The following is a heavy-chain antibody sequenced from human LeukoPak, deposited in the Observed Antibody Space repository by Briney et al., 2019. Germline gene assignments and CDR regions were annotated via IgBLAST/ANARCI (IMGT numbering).Heavy chain of an antibody. CDR2: IIPIFGTA. V-gene: IGHV1-69*06. CDR1: GGTFSSYA. J-gene: IGHJ4*02. D-gene: IGHD3-10*01. Sequence: GASVKVSCKASGGTFSSYAISWVRQAPGQGLEWMGGIIPIFGTANYAQKFQGRVTITADKSTSTAYMELSSLRSEDTAVYYCARDRQGGLYYYGSGSYRPSYFDYWGQGTLVTVSS. CDR3: ARDRQGGLYYYGSGSYRPSYFDY.